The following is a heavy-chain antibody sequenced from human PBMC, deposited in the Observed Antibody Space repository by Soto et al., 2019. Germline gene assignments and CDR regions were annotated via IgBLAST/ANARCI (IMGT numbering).Heavy chain of an antibody. CDR1: GFSVSVDS. CDR3: ARHDWLES. J-gene: IGHJ5*01. CDR2: FYNTGGT. V-gene: IGHV3-53*01. Sequence: PVGSLRLSCAASGFSVSVDSMIWVRQAPGKGLEWVSLFYNTGGTHYADSVKGRFIISKDISKNTLYLQMNSLRAEDTAVYFCARHDWLESWGQGTLVTVSS.